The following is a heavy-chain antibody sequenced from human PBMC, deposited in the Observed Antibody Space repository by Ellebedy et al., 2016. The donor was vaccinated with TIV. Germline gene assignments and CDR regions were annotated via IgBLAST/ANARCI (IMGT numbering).Heavy chain of an antibody. Sequence: MPSETLSLTCAVYGGSFSGYYWSRIRQPPGKGLEWIGEITHSGSTNYNPSLKSRVTISVDTSKNQFSLNLSPVTAADTAVYYCARGLARDYWGQGTLVTVSS. CDR1: GGSFSGYY. CDR3: ARGLARDY. CDR2: ITHSGST. J-gene: IGHJ4*02. V-gene: IGHV4-34*01.